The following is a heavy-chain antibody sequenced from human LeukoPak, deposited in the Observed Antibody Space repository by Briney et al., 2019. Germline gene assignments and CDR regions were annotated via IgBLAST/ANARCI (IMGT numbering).Heavy chain of an antibody. CDR2: IYTSGST. Sequence: SETLSLTCTVSGGSISSGSYYWSWIRQPAGKGLEWIGRIYTSGSTNYNPSLKSRVTISVDTSKNQFSLKLSSVTAADTAVYYCARDEYCSGGSCYVGSDYWGQGTLVTVSS. CDR3: ARDEYCSGGSCYVGSDY. V-gene: IGHV4-61*02. CDR1: GGSISSGSYY. J-gene: IGHJ4*02. D-gene: IGHD2-15*01.